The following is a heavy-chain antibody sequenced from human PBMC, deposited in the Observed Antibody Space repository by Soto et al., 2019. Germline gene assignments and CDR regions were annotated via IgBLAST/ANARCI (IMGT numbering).Heavy chain of an antibody. V-gene: IGHV3-33*01. Sequence: QVQLVESGGGVVQPGRSLRLSCAASGFTFSSYGMHWVRQAPGKGLEWVAVIWYDGSNKYYADSVKGRFTISRDNSKNTLYLQMNSLRAEDTAVYYWARDRKRSFEAPFDYWGQGTLVTVSS. J-gene: IGHJ4*02. D-gene: IGHD3-9*01. CDR2: IWYDGSNK. CDR3: ARDRKRSFEAPFDY. CDR1: GFTFSSYG.